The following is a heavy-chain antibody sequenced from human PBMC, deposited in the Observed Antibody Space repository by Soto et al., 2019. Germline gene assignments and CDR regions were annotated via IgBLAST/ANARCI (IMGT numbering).Heavy chain of an antibody. CDR2: IYCSGST. CDR3: AREDKAMVPGYYFDY. J-gene: IGHJ4*02. D-gene: IGHD5-18*01. V-gene: IGHV4-59*01. Sequence: SETLSLTCTVYGGSIRSYYWSWIRQPPGKGLEWIGDIYCSGSTNYNPSLKSRVTISVDTSKNQFSLKLSSVTAADTAVYYCAREDKAMVPGYYFDYWGEGTLVT. CDR1: GGSIRSYY.